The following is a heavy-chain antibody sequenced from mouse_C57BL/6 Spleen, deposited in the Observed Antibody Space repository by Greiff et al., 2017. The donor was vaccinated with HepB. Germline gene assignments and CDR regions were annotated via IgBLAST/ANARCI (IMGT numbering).Heavy chain of an antibody. CDR3: ARDQNDYDGAMDY. CDR2: ISDGGSYT. V-gene: IGHV5-4*01. J-gene: IGHJ4*01. CDR1: GFTFSSYA. D-gene: IGHD2-4*01. Sequence: EVKVEESGGGLVKPGGSLKLSCAASGFTFSSYAMSWVRQTPEKRLEWVATISDGGSYTYYPDNVKGRFTISRDNAKNNLYLQMSHLKSEDTAMYYCARDQNDYDGAMDYGGQGTSVTVSS.